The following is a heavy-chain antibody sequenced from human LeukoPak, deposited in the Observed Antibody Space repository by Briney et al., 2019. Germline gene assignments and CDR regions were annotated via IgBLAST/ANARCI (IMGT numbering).Heavy chain of an antibody. V-gene: IGHV4-59*01. Sequence: SETLSLTCTVSGGSFSSYYWSWIRQPPGKGLEWIGNIHYSGSTKYNPSLKSRVTISVDTSKNQFSLKLSSVTAADTAVYYCSRETGTYVDYWGQGTLVTVSS. D-gene: IGHD1/OR15-1a*01. CDR1: GGSFSSYY. CDR2: IHYSGST. CDR3: SRETGTYVDY. J-gene: IGHJ4*02.